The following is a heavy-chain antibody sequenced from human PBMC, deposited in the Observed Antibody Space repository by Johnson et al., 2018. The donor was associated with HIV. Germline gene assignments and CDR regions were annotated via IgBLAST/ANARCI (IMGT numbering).Heavy chain of an antibody. Sequence: QMQLVESGGGVVQPGRSLRLSCAASGFTFSSYAMHWVRQAPGKGLEWAAATSNDEGDKFYADSVKGRFTISRDNSKKTLYLQMNSLGVEDTALYFCATVWRNEGRHSFDVWGLGTMVTVSS. V-gene: IGHV3-30*14. D-gene: IGHD1-1*01. CDR3: ATVWRNEGRHSFDV. CDR1: GFTFSSYA. CDR2: TSNDEGDK. J-gene: IGHJ3*01.